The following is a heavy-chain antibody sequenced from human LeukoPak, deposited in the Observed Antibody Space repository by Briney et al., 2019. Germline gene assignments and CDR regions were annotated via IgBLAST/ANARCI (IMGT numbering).Heavy chain of an antibody. CDR2: ISSGGNAI. V-gene: IGHV3-48*03. Sequence: PGGSMRLSCAVSGFPFSGYEVHWVRPAPGKGLEWVSYISSGGNAIYYADSVKGRFTISRDNTKNSLYLQMNSLRAEDTAIYYCARYWYFDLWGRGTLVTVSS. CDR3: ARYWYFDL. CDR1: GFPFSGYE. J-gene: IGHJ2*01.